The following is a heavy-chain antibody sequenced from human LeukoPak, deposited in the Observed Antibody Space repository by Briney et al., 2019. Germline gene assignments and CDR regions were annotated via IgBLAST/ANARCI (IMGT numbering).Heavy chain of an antibody. CDR3: ARVKVAGPRSFDP. D-gene: IGHD6-19*01. Sequence: GASVKVSCKASVYTFTSYDINWVRQATGQGLEWMGWMNPNSGNTGYAQKFQGRVTMTRSTSIRTAYMELSSLRSEDTAVYYCARVKVAGPRSFDPWGQGTLVTVSS. J-gene: IGHJ5*02. CDR1: VYTFTSYD. CDR2: MNPNSGNT. V-gene: IGHV1-8*01.